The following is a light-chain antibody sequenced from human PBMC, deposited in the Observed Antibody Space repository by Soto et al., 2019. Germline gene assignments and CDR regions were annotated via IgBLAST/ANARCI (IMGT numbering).Light chain of an antibody. CDR1: QGIGSW. CDR2: TTS. Sequence: DIQMTPSPSSVSASVGDRVTITCRASQGIGSWLAWYQQKPGKAPTLLIYTTSNLQSGVPSRFSGSGSGTDFTLTISSLQPEDFATYYCQQANSFPLTFGPGTKVDIK. J-gene: IGKJ3*01. V-gene: IGKV1-12*01. CDR3: QQANSFPLT.